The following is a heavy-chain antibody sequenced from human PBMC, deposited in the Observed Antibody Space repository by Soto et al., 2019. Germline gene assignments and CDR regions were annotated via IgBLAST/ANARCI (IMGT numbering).Heavy chain of an antibody. D-gene: IGHD2-2*01. V-gene: IGHV3-11*01. CDR2: ISSSGSTI. Sequence: GGSLRLSCAASGFTFSDYYMSWIRQAPGKGLEWVSYISSSGSTIYYADSVKGRFTISRDNAKNSLYLQMNSLRAEDTAVYYCARVGPHIVLAPAATHYWGQGTLVTVSS. J-gene: IGHJ4*02. CDR1: GFTFSDYY. CDR3: ARVGPHIVLAPAATHY.